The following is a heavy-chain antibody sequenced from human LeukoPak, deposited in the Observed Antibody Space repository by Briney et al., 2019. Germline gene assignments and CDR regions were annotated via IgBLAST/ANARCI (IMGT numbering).Heavy chain of an antibody. V-gene: IGHV3-33*01. CDR1: GFTFSSYG. CDR2: IWYDGTNK. J-gene: IGHJ4*02. CDR3: ARAAYDSSGYLTL. Sequence: QPGRSLRLSCAASGFTFSSYGMHWVRQAPGKGLEWVAVIWYDGTNKYYADSVKGRFTISRDNSKNTLFLQMSSLRAEDTAVYYCARAAYDSSGYLTLWGQGTLVTVSS. D-gene: IGHD3-22*01.